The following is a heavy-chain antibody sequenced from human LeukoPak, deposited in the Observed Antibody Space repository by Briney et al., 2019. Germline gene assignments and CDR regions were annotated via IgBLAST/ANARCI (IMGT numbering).Heavy chain of an antibody. Sequence: SGGSXSSSSYDWGWIRQAPGKGLEWIGNMYYSGSTHYNRALKSQFTISVDTSKNEFSLKLNYMTAAGTAGYXXXXXXXXXSXXXXYWGRGXLXTVSS. CDR3: XXXXXXXSXXXXY. CDR1: GGSXSSSSYD. J-gene: IGHJ4*02. CDR2: MYYSGST. V-gene: IGHV4-39*07.